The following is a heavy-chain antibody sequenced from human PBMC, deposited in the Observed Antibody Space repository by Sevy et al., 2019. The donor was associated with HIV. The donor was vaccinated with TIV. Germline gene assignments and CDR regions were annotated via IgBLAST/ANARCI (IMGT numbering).Heavy chain of an antibody. J-gene: IGHJ6*02. D-gene: IGHD6-19*01. CDR2: TYYRSKWYN. CDR1: GDSVSSNSAA. V-gene: IGHV6-1*01. CDR3: ARDLVAVAGTDPGLWYYYYGMDV. Sequence: KQSQTLSLTCAISGDSVSSNSAAWNWIRQSPSRGLEWLGRTYYRSKWYNDYAVSVKSRITINPDTSKNQFSLQLNYVTPEETAVYYCARDLVAVAGTDPGLWYYYYGMDVWGQGTTVTVSS.